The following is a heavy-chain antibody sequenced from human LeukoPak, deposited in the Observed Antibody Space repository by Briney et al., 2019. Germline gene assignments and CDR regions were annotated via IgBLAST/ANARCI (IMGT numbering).Heavy chain of an antibody. V-gene: IGHV3-23*01. CDR3: ARGGQTSDLWRFDY. Sequence: GGSLRLSCAGSGFTFNDHAMSWVRQAPGKGLEWVSSISGSGGSTYYADYVKGRSTISRDNSKKVVYFEMNSLRGEDTAVYFCARGGQTSDLWRFDYWVQGTLAVVSS. CDR1: GFTFNDHA. CDR2: ISGSGGST. D-gene: IGHD3-3*01. J-gene: IGHJ4*02.